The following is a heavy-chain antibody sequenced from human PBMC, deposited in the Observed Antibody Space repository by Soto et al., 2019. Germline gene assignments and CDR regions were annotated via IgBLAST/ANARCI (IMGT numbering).Heavy chain of an antibody. Sequence: QVQLVQSGSELKKPGASVKVFCKASGYTFTSYAMNWVRQAPGQGLEWMGWINTNTGNPTYAQGFTGRFVFSLDTSVSTAYLQICSLKAEDTAVYYCARGSGGTVIGEVGFFYAFDIWGQGTMVTVSS. J-gene: IGHJ3*02. V-gene: IGHV7-4-1*01. CDR2: INTNTGNP. D-gene: IGHD3-16*01. CDR1: GYTFTSYA. CDR3: ARGSGGTVIGEVGFFYAFDI.